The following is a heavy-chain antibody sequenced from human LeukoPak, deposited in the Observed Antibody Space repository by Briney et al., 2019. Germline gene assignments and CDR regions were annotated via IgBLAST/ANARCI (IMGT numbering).Heavy chain of an antibody. J-gene: IGHJ4*02. CDR2: IWYDGSNK. CDR1: GFTFSSYG. CDR3: AKGAPYGDFLNFDY. V-gene: IGHV3-33*06. Sequence: GGPLRLSCAASGFTFSSYGMHWVRQAPGKGLEWVAVIWYDGSNKYYADSVKGRFTISRDNCKNTLYLQMNSLRAEDTAVYYCAKGAPYGDFLNFDYWGQGTLVTVSS. D-gene: IGHD4-17*01.